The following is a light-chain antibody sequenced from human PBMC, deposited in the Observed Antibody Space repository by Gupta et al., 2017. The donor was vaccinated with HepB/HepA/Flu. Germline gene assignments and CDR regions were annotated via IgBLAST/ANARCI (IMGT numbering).Light chain of an antibody. J-gene: IGLJ1*01. CDR1: SSDVGSYSL. V-gene: IGLV2-23*02. Sequence: SALTQPASVSGSPGQSLTISCTGTSSDVGSYSLVSWYQHHPGKAPKLIIYEVTKRPSGVSNRFSGSRSGNTASLTNSGLQAEDEADYYCCSYAGSNTVDIGTGTKVTVL. CDR2: EVT. CDR3: CSYAGSNTVD.